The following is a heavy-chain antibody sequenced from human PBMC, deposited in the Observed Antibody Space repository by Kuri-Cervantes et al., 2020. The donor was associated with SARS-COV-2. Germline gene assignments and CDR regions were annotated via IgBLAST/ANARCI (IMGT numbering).Heavy chain of an antibody. CDR1: GGSFSGYY. Sequence: SQTLSLTCAGYGGSFSGYYWSWIRQPPGKGLEWIGEINHSGSTNYNPSLKSRVTISVDTSKNQLSLKMSSVTAADTAVYYCARGPPVVVPAAHPKSSYHFDYWGQGTLVTVSS. V-gene: IGHV4-34*01. J-gene: IGHJ4*02. CDR3: ARGPPVVVPAAHPKSSYHFDY. CDR2: INHSGST. D-gene: IGHD2-2*01.